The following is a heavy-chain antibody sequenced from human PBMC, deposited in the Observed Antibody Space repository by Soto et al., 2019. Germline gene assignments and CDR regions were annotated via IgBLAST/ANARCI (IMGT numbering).Heavy chain of an antibody. CDR2: ISPYSGET. D-gene: IGHD6-19*01. V-gene: IGHV1-18*01. Sequence: QVQLVQSGAEVKKPAASVRVSCKASGYPFRSYGIVWVRQSPGQGLEWMGWISPYSGETRYPEKFQDRLNLTTDTSTNTAYMDLRSLTSDDTAVYFCARGPVAGSDFWGQGTLVTVSS. CDR3: ARGPVAGSDF. J-gene: IGHJ4*02. CDR1: GYPFRSYG.